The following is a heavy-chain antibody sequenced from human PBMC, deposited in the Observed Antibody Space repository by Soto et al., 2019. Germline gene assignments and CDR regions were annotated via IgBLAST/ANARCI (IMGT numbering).Heavy chain of an antibody. J-gene: IGHJ4*02. CDR2: IYYSGST. Sequence: SETLSLTCTVSGGSISSGGYYWSWIRQHPGKGLEWIGYIYYSGSTYYNPSLKSRVTISVDTSKNQFSLKLSSVTAADTAVYYCARAKADYDILTGYTYFDYWGQGTLVTVSS. CDR3: ARAKADYDILTGYTYFDY. D-gene: IGHD3-9*01. CDR1: GGSISSGGYY. V-gene: IGHV4-31*03.